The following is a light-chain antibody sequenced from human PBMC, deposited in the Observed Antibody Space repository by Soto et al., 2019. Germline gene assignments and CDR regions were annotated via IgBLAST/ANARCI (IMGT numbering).Light chain of an antibody. CDR1: QIIGTS. CDR3: QHDT. Sequence: DIQMTQSPSTLSATVGARVAITCRASQIIGTSLAWYQQKPGKGPKVLIYDVSSLQSGVPSRFSGSGSGTEFTLTINSLQPDDSATYYCQHDTFGQGTRLEIK. J-gene: IGKJ5*01. CDR2: DVS. V-gene: IGKV1-5*01.